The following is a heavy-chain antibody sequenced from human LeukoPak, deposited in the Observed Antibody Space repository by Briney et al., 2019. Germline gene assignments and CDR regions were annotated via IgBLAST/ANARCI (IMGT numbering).Heavy chain of an antibody. CDR1: GGSISSSRYY. CDR2: IHYSGST. J-gene: IGHJ6*02. Sequence: SETLSLTCTVSGGSISSSRYYWGWIRQPPGKGLEWIGSIHYSGSTYYNPSLKSRVTISVDTSKNQFSLKLSSVTAADTAVYYCARDQWFGELAGYYYGMDVWGQGTTVTVSS. CDR3: ARDQWFGELAGYYYGMDV. V-gene: IGHV4-39*07. D-gene: IGHD3-10*01.